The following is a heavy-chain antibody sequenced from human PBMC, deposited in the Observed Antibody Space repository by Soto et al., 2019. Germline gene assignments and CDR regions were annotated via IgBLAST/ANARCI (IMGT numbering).Heavy chain of an antibody. D-gene: IGHD6-6*01. J-gene: IGHJ6*02. CDR2: ISYDGSNK. CDR1: GFTFSSYA. CDR3: ARARTYSSFYGMDV. Sequence: PGWSLRLSCAAAGFTFSSYAMHWVRQAPGKGLEWVAVISYDGSNKYYADSVKGRFTISRDNSKNTLYLQMNSLRAEDTAVYYCARARTYSSFYGMDVWGQGTTVTVSS. V-gene: IGHV3-30-3*01.